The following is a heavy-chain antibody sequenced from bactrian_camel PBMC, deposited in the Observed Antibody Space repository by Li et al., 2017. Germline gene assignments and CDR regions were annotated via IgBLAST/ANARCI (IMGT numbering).Heavy chain of an antibody. J-gene: IGHJ4*01. V-gene: IGHV3-2*01. Sequence: HVQLVESGGGSVQVGGSLRLACSVSGAAVGEFSLGWFRQVPGKGLEWVSSITSDGPNSFYADSVKARFTISRDNAKNTVYLQMNSLKPEDTAVYYCAKDGVGWFADYWGQGTQVTVS. CDR2: ITSDGPNS. CDR1: GAAVGEFS. D-gene: IGHD1*01. CDR3: AKDGVGWFADY.